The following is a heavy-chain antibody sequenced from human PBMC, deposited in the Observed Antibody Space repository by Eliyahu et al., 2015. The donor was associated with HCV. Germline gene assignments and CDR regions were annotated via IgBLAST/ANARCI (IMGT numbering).Heavy chain of an antibody. Sequence: EVQLVESGGGLVQPGGSLRLSCAASGFTLXSYWMSWVRQAPGKGLEWVANIKQDGSEKYYVDSVKGRFTISRDNAKNSLYLQMNSLRAEDTAVYYCAREGGYCSGGSCYFFDYWGQGTLVTVSS. CDR3: AREGGYCSGGSCYFFDY. CDR2: IKQDGSEK. D-gene: IGHD2-15*01. V-gene: IGHV3-7*01. CDR1: GFTLXSYW. J-gene: IGHJ4*02.